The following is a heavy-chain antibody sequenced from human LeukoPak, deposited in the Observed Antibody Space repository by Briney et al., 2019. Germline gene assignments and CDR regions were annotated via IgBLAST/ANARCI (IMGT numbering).Heavy chain of an antibody. CDR3: AGADSSGYYSRFDY. D-gene: IGHD3-22*01. J-gene: IGHJ4*02. V-gene: IGHV1-8*02. CDR2: MNPNSGNT. Sequence: ASVKVSCKASGYTFTSYGISWVRQATGQGLEWMGWMNPNSGNTGYAQKFQGRVTMTRNTSISTAYMELSSLRSEDTAVYYCAGADSSGYYSRFDYWGQGTLVTVSS. CDR1: GYTFTSYG.